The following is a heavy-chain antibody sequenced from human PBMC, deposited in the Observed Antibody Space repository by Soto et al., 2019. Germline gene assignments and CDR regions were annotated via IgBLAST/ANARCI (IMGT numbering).Heavy chain of an antibody. CDR2: IYSTGGT. Sequence: EVQLVESGGGLIQPGGSLRLSCAASGFTVSTTYISWVRQAPGKGLDWVSVIYSTGGTNHADSVKGRFTISRDESKNTVHLQMHSLRVEDTAVYYCVTRLTSSKSGVYFDSWGQGIVVTVSS. CDR1: GFTVSTTY. J-gene: IGHJ4*02. V-gene: IGHV3-53*01. CDR3: VTRLTSSKSGVYFDS. D-gene: IGHD7-27*01.